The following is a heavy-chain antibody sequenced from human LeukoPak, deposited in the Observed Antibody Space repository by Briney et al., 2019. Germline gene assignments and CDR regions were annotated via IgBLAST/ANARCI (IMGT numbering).Heavy chain of an antibody. Sequence: PSETLSLTCTVSGGSISSYYWSWIRQPPGKGLEWIGYIYYSGSTNYNPSLKSRVTISVDTSKNQFSLKLSFVTAADTAVYYCARQSLYPLPDYWGPGTLVTVSS. V-gene: IGHV4-59*01. D-gene: IGHD3-16*01. CDR3: ARQSLYPLPDY. CDR1: GGSISSYY. J-gene: IGHJ4*02. CDR2: IYYSGST.